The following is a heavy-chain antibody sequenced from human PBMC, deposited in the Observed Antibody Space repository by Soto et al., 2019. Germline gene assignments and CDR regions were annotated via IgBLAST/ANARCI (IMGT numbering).Heavy chain of an antibody. V-gene: IGHV1-69*02. Sequence: ASVKVSCKASGGTFSSYTISWVRQAPGQGLEWMGRIIPILGIANYAQKFQGRVTITADKSTSTAYMELSSLRSEDTAVDYCARVGSGSSSGLEGKYYYCMDVWGKGTTVTVSS. CDR1: GGTFSSYT. D-gene: IGHD6-6*01. CDR3: ARVGSGSSSGLEGKYYYCMDV. CDR2: IIPILGIA. J-gene: IGHJ6*03.